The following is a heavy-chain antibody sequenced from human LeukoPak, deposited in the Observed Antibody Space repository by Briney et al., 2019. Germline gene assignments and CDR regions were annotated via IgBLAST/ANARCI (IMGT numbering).Heavy chain of an antibody. J-gene: IGHJ4*02. CDR1: GFTFINYG. Sequence: GGSLRLSCAASGFTFINYGMHWVRQAPGKGLEWVAVIWYDGSIKYYADSVKGRFTISRDNSKNTLYLQMNSLRAEDTAVYYCARAYYYDTSATPDYWGQGTLVTVSS. V-gene: IGHV3-33*01. CDR3: ARAYYYDTSATPDY. CDR2: IWYDGSIK. D-gene: IGHD3-22*01.